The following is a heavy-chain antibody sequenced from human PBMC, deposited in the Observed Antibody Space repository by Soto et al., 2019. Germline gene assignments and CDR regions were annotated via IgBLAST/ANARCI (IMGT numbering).Heavy chain of an antibody. J-gene: IGHJ5*02. CDR1: GASISGYY. Sequence: SETLSLTCTVSGASISGYYWSWIRKSAGKGLEWIGRIYATGTTDYNPSLKSRVMMSVDTSKKQFSLKLRSVTAADTAVYYCVRDGTKTLRDRFDHWGQGISVTVSS. CDR2: IYATGTT. V-gene: IGHV4-4*07. D-gene: IGHD1-7*01. CDR3: VRDGTKTLRDRFDH.